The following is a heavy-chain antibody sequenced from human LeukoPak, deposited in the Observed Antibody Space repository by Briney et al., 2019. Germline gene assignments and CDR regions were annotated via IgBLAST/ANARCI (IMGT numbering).Heavy chain of an antibody. CDR2: IYYSGST. J-gene: IGHJ4*02. D-gene: IGHD3-16*02. CDR1: GGSISSYY. CDR3: AREGRLGELSFELDY. Sequence: SSETLSLTCTVSGGSISSYYWSWIRQPPGKGLEWIGYIYYSGSTNYNPSLKSRVTISVDTSKNQFSLRLSSVTAADTAVYYCAREGRLGELSFELDYWGQGTLVTVSS. V-gene: IGHV4-59*01.